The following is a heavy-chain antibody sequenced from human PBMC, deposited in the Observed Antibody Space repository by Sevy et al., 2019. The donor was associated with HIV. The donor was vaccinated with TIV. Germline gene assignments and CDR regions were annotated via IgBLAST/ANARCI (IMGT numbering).Heavy chain of an antibody. CDR1: GFSISGYG. Sequence: GGFLRLSCAASGFSISGYGMHWVRQAPGKGLEWVAVIWYDGTNKEHADSVKGRFTISRDNSKNTLYLQMNSLRAEDTPVYYCAREDIRVAGIGYYFHSWGQGTLVTVSS. V-gene: IGHV3-33*01. J-gene: IGHJ4*02. CDR2: IWYDGTNK. CDR3: AREDIRVAGIGYYFHS. D-gene: IGHD6-19*01.